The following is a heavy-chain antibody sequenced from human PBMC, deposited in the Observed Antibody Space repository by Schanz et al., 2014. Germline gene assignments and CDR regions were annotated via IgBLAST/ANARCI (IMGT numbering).Heavy chain of an antibody. CDR1: GFSVSTNY. V-gene: IGHV3-53*01. CDR3: AKDPHKDYSGKPQALDI. CDR2: YINAGST. J-gene: IGHJ3*02. D-gene: IGHD4-4*01. Sequence: EVQLVESGGGLIQPGGSLRLSCAVSGFSVSTNYMSWAHQAPGKGLEWISSLYINAGSTRYADSVKGRFTISRDNSKNTLYLQMNSLRAEDTDLYYCAKDPHKDYSGKPQALDIWGQGTMVTVSS.